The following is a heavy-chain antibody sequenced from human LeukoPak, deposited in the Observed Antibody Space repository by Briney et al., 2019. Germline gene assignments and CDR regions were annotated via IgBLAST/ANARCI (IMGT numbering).Heavy chain of an antibody. CDR3: AKEGPSGYSYEPYFDY. D-gene: IGHD5-18*01. CDR1: GFTLRSYG. CDR2: IWYDGSNK. J-gene: IGHJ4*02. V-gene: IGHV3-33*06. Sequence: GGPLRLSCAASGFTLRSYGMHWVRQAPGKGLEWVAVIWYDGSNKYYADSVKGRFTISRDNSKNTLYLQMNSLRAEDTAVYYCAKEGPSGYSYEPYFDYWGQGTLVTVSS.